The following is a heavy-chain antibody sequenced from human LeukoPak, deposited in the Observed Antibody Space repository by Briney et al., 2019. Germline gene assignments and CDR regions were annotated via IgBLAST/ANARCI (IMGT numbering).Heavy chain of an antibody. V-gene: IGHV3-11*01. CDR1: GFTFSDYY. J-gene: IGHJ4*02. Sequence: GGSLRLSWAASGFTFSDYYMSWIRQAPGKGLEWVSYISSSRSTISHADSTKGRFTISRDNAKNSLYLQMSSLRAEDTAVYYCARLSSYYYDSTEFDYSGPGNLVTVSS. CDR2: ISSSRSTI. CDR3: ARLSSYYYDSTEFDY. D-gene: IGHD3-22*01.